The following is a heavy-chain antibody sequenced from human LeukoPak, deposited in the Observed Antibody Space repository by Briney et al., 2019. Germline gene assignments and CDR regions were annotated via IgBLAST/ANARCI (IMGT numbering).Heavy chain of an antibody. CDR1: GGSISSYY. CDR2: IYYSGST. CDR3: ARLWFGGGWFDP. V-gene: IGHV4-59*01. D-gene: IGHD3-10*01. J-gene: IGHJ5*02. Sequence: PSETLSLTCTVSGGSISSYYWSWIRQPPGKGLEWIGYIYYSGSTNYNPSLKSRVTISVDTSKNRFSLKLSSVTAADTAVYYCARLWFGGGWFDPWGQGTLVTVSS.